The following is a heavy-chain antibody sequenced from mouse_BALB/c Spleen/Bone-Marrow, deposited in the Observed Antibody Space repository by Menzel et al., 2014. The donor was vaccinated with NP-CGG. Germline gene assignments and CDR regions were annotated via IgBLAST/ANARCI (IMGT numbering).Heavy chain of an antibody. CDR3: ARRVPYHFDY. D-gene: IGHD2-10*01. V-gene: IGHV1-4*02. J-gene: IGHJ2*01. CDR2: INPNSGYT. CDR1: GYTLTSYT. Sequence: VQLQQSAAELARPGASVKMSCKASGYTLTSYTMHWVKRRPGQGLEWIGYINPNSGYTEYNQDFKDKATLTTDTSSSTAYLQLSSLTSEDSAVYYCARRVPYHFDYWGQGTTLTVSS.